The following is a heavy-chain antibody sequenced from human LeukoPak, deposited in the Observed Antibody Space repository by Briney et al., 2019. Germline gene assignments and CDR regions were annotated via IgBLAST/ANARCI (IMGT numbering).Heavy chain of an antibody. D-gene: IGHD3-3*01. V-gene: IGHV1-69*05. CDR3: ARERSFGVVNWFDP. Sequence: SVKVSCKASGGTFSGYAISWVRQAPGQGLEWMGGVIPIFGTANYAQKSQGRVTITTDESTSTAYMELSSLRSEDTAVYYCARERSFGVVNWFDPWGQGTLVTVSS. CDR1: GGTFSGYA. CDR2: VIPIFGTA. J-gene: IGHJ5*02.